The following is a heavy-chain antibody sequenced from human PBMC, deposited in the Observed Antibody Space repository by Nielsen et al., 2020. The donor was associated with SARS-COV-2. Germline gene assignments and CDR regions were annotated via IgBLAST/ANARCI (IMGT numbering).Heavy chain of an antibody. CDR1: GYSFTSHW. CDR2: VYPGGSDA. V-gene: IGHV5-51*01. CDR3: AREYSTSPGL. D-gene: IGHD2/OR15-2a*01. J-gene: IGHJ4*02. Sequence: GESLKISCKGSGYSFTSHWINWVRQMPGKGLEWMGIVYPGGSDARYSPSFEGQVTISADESITTAYLQWSSLKASDTAMYFCAREYSTSPGLWGQGTLLTVSS.